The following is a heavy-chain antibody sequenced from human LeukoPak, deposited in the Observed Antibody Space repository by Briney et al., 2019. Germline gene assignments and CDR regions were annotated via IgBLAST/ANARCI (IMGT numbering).Heavy chain of an antibody. CDR3: ARQITIFDNNDY. V-gene: IGHV1-2*02. CDR1: GYTFTGYY. CDR2: IDPNSGGT. D-gene: IGHD3-3*01. J-gene: IGHJ4*02. Sequence: ASVKVSCKASGYTFTGYYMHWVRQAPGQGLEWMGWIDPNSGGTNYAQKFQGRVTMTRDTSISTAYMELSRLRSDDTAVYYCARQITIFDNNDYWGQGTLVTVSS.